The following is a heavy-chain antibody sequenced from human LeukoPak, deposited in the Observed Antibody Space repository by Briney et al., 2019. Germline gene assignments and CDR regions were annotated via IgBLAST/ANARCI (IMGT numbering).Heavy chain of an antibody. CDR3: ARGQGYESYYYMDV. CDR1: GFTFSTYA. CDR2: ISFDGVNT. Sequence: PGWSLRLSCAASGFTFSTYAIHWVRQAPGKGLEWVAVISFDGVNTFYADSVKGRFTISRDNSNNTVYLQMNNLSPEDTAVFYCARGQGYESYYYMDVWGKGTTVSVSS. V-gene: IGHV3-30*04. D-gene: IGHD2-2*01. J-gene: IGHJ6*03.